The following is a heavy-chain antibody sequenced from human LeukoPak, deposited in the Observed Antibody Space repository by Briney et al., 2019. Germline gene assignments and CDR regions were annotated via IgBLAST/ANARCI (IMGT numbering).Heavy chain of an antibody. D-gene: IGHD3-9*01. Sequence: GGSLRLSCAASGFTVSNFYMSWVRQAPEKGLEWVSLIYKDDSTYYADSVKGRFTISRDNSKNTLHLQMNSLRAEDTAVYYCARDFDRAGDYHHFDFWGQGTLVTVSS. J-gene: IGHJ4*02. CDR3: ARDFDRAGDYHHFDF. CDR1: GFTVSNFY. CDR2: IYKDDST. V-gene: IGHV3-53*01.